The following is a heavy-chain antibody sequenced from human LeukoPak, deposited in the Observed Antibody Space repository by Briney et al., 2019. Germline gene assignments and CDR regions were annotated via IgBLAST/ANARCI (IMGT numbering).Heavy chain of an antibody. D-gene: IGHD1-14*01. Sequence: GGSLRLSCAASGFTFSSYSLTWVRQAPGKGLEWVANIKQDGSEKYYVNSVKGRFTISRDNAKNSLYLQMNSLRAEDTAVYYCARDNPEYFDYWGQGTLVTVSS. CDR1: GFTFSSYS. CDR3: ARDNPEYFDY. CDR2: IKQDGSEK. V-gene: IGHV3-7*01. J-gene: IGHJ4*02.